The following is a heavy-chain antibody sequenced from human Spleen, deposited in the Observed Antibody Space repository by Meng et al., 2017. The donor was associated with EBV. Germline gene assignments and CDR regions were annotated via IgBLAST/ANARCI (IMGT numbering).Heavy chain of an antibody. V-gene: IGHV1-69*01. Sequence: GELGEAGAGVKKPGSPGTVSCKTSGGTFRSDAISWVRQGPGQGLEWMGGLIPMSGAPHYAQKFQDRVTITADESTSTHYMDLSGLRSEDTAVYYCASESGRGFTPDYWGQGTLVTVSS. D-gene: IGHD3-10*01. CDR1: GGTFRSDA. CDR3: ASESGRGFTPDY. CDR2: LIPMSGAP. J-gene: IGHJ4*02.